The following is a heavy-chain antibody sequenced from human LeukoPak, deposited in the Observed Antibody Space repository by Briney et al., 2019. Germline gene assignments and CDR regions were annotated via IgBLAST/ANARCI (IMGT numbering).Heavy chain of an antibody. CDR1: GYTFTSYD. J-gene: IGHJ4*02. CDR3: ARGIAAAGTGSYFDY. D-gene: IGHD6-13*01. V-gene: IGHV1-8*01. Sequence: ASVKVSCKASGYTFTSYDINWVRQATGQGLEWMGWMNPNSGNTGYAQKFQGRVTMTRNTSISTAHMELSSLRSEDTAVYYCARGIAAAGTGSYFDYWGQGTLVTVSS. CDR2: MNPNSGNT.